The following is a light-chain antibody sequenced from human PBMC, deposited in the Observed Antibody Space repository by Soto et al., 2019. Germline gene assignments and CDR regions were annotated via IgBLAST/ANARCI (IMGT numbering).Light chain of an antibody. CDR3: QAWDSSTVV. V-gene: IGLV3-1*01. Sequence: SYELIQPPSVSVSPGQTASITCSGDKLGDKYVCWFQQKPGQSPVLVIYQDSKRPSGIPERFSGSNSGNTATLTISGTQAMDEADYYCQAWDSSTVVFGGGTKVTVL. CDR2: QDS. CDR1: KLGDKY. J-gene: IGLJ2*01.